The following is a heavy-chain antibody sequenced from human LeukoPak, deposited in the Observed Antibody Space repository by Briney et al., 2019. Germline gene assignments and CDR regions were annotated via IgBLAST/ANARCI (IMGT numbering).Heavy chain of an antibody. CDR2: FDPEDGET. CDR1: GYTLTELS. CDR3: ATGFVVVPAAKTNYYYYGMDV. V-gene: IGHV1-24*01. D-gene: IGHD2-2*01. J-gene: IGHJ6*02. Sequence: ASVKVSCKVSGYTLTELSMHWVRQAPGKGLEWMGGFDPEDGETIYAQKFQGRVTMTEDTSTDTAYMELSSLRSEDTAVYYCATGFVVVPAAKTNYYYYGMDVWGQGSLVTVSS.